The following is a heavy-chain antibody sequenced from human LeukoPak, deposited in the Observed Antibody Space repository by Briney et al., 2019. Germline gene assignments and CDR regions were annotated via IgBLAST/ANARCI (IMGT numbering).Heavy chain of an antibody. Sequence: PGGSLRLSCAASGLSFSKYGMHWVRQAPGKGLEWVAVIWYDGRYKYYADSVKGRFTISRDNSKNTLYLQMNSLRAEDTAVYYCAKDRAVAGTDAQYYFGYWGQGTVVTLSS. CDR2: IWYDGRYK. CDR3: AKDRAVAGTDAQYYFGY. V-gene: IGHV3-33*06. J-gene: IGHJ4*02. D-gene: IGHD6-19*01. CDR1: GLSFSKYG.